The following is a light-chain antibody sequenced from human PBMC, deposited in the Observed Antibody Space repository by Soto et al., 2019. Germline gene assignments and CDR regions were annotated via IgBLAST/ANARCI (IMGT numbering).Light chain of an antibody. J-gene: IGKJ2*01. CDR3: QQYGTSPYT. Sequence: EIVLTQSPGILSLSPGERATLSCRASQSVRSNYLAWYLQKPGQAPRLLISGASSRATGIPDRFFGSGSGTDFTLSISRLEPEDFAVYYCQQYGTSPYTFGQGTKLEIK. CDR2: GAS. CDR1: QSVRSNY. V-gene: IGKV3-20*01.